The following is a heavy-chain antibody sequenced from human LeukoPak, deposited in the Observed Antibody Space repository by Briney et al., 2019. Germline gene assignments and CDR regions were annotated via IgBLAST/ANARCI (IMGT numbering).Heavy chain of an antibody. CDR2: IYHSGST. CDR1: GYSISSGYY. CDR3: ARVGKQWLVLRGWFDP. Sequence: SETLSLTCTVSGYSISSGYYWGWIRQPPGKGLEWIGSIYHSGSTYYNPSLKSRVTISVDTSKNQFSLKLSSVTAADTAVYYCARVGKQWLVLRGWFDPWGQGTLVTVSS. V-gene: IGHV4-38-2*02. J-gene: IGHJ5*02. D-gene: IGHD6-19*01.